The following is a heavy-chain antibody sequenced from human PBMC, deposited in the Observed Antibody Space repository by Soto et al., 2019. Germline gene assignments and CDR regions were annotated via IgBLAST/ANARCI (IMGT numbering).Heavy chain of an antibody. J-gene: IGHJ4*02. CDR3: AREHYDILTGQRFDY. V-gene: IGHV3-30-3*01. CDR1: GFTFSSYA. CDR2: ISYDGSNK. D-gene: IGHD3-9*01. Sequence: GGSLRLSCAASGFTFSSYAMHWVRQAPGKGLEWVAVISYDGSNKYYADSVKGRFTISRDNSKNTLYLQMNSLRAEDTAVYYCAREHYDILTGQRFDYWGQGTLVTVSS.